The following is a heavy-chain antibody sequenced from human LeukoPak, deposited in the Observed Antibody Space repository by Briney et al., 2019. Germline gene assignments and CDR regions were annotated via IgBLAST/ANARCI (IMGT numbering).Heavy chain of an antibody. CDR2: ISSSSSTI. J-gene: IGHJ4*02. Sequence: GGSLRLSCAASGFTFSSYSMNWVRQAPGKGLEWVSYISSSSSTIYYADSVKGRFTISRDNAKDSLYLQMNSLRAEDTAVYYCARDSLLYDSNGYYEYYFDYWGQGTLVTVSS. CDR1: GFTFSSYS. D-gene: IGHD3-22*01. CDR3: ARDSLLYDSNGYYEYYFDY. V-gene: IGHV3-48*01.